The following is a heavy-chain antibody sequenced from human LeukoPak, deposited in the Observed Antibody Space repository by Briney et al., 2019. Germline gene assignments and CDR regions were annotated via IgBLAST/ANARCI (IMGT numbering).Heavy chain of an antibody. CDR3: ARDRYYYDSSGLAAFDY. V-gene: IGHV3-7*04. CDR2: IKQDGSEK. Sequence: PGGSLRLSCAASGFTFSSYWMSWVRQAPGKGLEWVANIKQDGSEKYYVDSVKGRFTISRDNAKSSLYLQMNSLRAEDTAVYYCARDRYYYDSSGLAAFDYWGQGTLVTVSS. J-gene: IGHJ4*02. D-gene: IGHD3-22*01. CDR1: GFTFSSYW.